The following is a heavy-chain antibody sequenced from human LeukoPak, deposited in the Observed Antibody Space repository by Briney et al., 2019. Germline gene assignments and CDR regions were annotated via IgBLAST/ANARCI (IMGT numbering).Heavy chain of an antibody. CDR1: GSTFSSYW. CDR2: INSDGSST. V-gene: IGHV3-74*01. CDR3: ARDQSEKKVRYFDWSPNYYYYMDV. Sequence: GGSLRLSCAASGSTFSSYWMHWVRQAPGKGLVWVSRINSDGSSTSYADSVKGRFTISRDNAKNTLYLQMNSLRAEDTAVYYCARDQSEKKVRYFDWSPNYYYYMDVWGKGTTVTVSS. J-gene: IGHJ6*03. D-gene: IGHD3-9*01.